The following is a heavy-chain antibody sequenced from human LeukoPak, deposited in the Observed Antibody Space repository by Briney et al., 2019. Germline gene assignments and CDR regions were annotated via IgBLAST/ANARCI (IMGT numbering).Heavy chain of an antibody. D-gene: IGHD3-22*01. V-gene: IGHV4-59*12. Sequence: SETLSLTCTVSGGSISSYYWSWIRQPPGKGLEWIRYIYYSGSTYYNPSLKSRVTISVDTSKNQFSLKLSSVTAADTAVYYCARDSAGYYDSSGPIDYWGQGTLVTVSS. CDR1: GGSISSYY. CDR2: IYYSGST. J-gene: IGHJ4*02. CDR3: ARDSAGYYDSSGPIDY.